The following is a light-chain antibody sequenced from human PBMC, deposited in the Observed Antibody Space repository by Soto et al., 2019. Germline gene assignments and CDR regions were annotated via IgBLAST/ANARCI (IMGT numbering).Light chain of an antibody. J-gene: IGKJ3*01. V-gene: IGKV3-20*01. CDR1: QSVSSSY. CDR2: GAS. Sequence: EIVLTQSPGTLSLSPGERATLSCRASQSVSSSYLAWYQQKPGQAPRRLIYGASGRATGIPDRFSGSGSGTAFTLTISRLEPEDFAVYYCQQYGSSIFTFGPGTKVDIK. CDR3: QQYGSSIFT.